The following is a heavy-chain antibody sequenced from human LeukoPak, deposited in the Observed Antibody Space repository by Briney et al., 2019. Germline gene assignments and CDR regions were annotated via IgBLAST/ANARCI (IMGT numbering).Heavy chain of an antibody. Sequence: ASVTVSCKASGYTFTSYDINWVRPATGKGLEWMGWMNPNCGKKDYAQKFQGRVTMTRNTSISTAYMELSSLRSEDTAVYYCARGGNDVVVVAATQDDYYYYGMDVWGQGTTVTVSS. CDR3: ARGGNDVVVVAATQDDYYYYGMDV. D-gene: IGHD2-15*01. CDR2: MNPNCGKK. J-gene: IGHJ6*02. CDR1: GYTFTSYD. V-gene: IGHV1-8*01.